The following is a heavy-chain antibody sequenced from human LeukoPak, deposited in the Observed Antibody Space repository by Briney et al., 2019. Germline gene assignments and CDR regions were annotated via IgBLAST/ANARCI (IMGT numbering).Heavy chain of an antibody. V-gene: IGHV4-59*01. J-gene: IGHJ4*02. D-gene: IGHD3-3*01. CDR1: GGSISSYY. CDR3: ARGTNYDFWSDYYYRDPYYFDY. Sequence: PSETLSLTCTVSGGSISSYYWSWIRQPPGKGLEWIGYIYYSGSTNYNPSLKSRVTISVDTSKNQFSLKLSSVTAADTAVYYCARGTNYDFWSDYYYRDPYYFDYWGQGTLVTVSS. CDR2: IYYSGST.